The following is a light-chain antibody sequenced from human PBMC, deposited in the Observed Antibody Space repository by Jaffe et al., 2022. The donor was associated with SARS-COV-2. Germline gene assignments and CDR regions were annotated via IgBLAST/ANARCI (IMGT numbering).Light chain of an antibody. CDR2: ENN. CDR3: GTWDSRLSVWV. Sequence: QSVLTQPPSVSAAPGQKVTISCSGGSSNIGNNYISWYQQLPGTAPKLLIYENNRRPSGIPDRFSGSKSGTSGTLGITGLQTGDEADYYCGTWDSRLSVWVFGGGTKLTVL. J-gene: IGLJ3*02. V-gene: IGLV1-51*02. CDR1: SSNIGNNY.